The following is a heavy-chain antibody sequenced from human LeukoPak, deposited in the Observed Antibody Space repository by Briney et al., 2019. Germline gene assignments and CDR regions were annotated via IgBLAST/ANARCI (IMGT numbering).Heavy chain of an antibody. CDR3: AKWRYEVITFGGVIVPPFFDY. V-gene: IGHV3-23*01. D-gene: IGHD3-16*02. CDR1: GFTFSSYA. Sequence: PAGGSLRLSCAASGFTFSSYAMSWVRQAPGKGLEWVSAISGSGGSTYYADSVKGRFTISRDNSKNTLYLQMNSLRAEDTAVYYCAKWRYEVITFGGVIVPPFFDYWGQGTLVTVSS. CDR2: ISGSGGST. J-gene: IGHJ4*02.